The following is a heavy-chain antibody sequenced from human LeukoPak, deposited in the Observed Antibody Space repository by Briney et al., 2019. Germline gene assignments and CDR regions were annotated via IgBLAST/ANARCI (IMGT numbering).Heavy chain of an antibody. CDR1: GFTFSSYG. J-gene: IGHJ4*02. CDR2: IWYDGSNK. D-gene: IGHD3-22*01. CDR3: AKDNFGDSSGLDY. V-gene: IGHV3-33*06. Sequence: GGSLRLSCAASGFTFSSYGMRWVRQAPGKGLEGVAVIWYDGSNKYYADSVKGRFTISRDNYKNTLYLQMNSLRAEDTAVYYCAKDNFGDSSGLDYWGQGTLVTVSS.